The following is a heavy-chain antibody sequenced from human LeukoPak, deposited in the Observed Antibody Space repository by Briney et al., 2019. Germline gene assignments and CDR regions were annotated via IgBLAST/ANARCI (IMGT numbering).Heavy chain of an antibody. J-gene: IGHJ4*02. Sequence: ASVKVSCKASGYTFTSYYMHWVRQAPGQGLERMGIINPSGGSTSYAQKFQGRVTMTRDTSTSTVYMELSSLRSEDTAVYYCARATTLTGTTTGDISNDYWGQGTLVTVSS. CDR3: ARATTLTGTTTGDISNDY. V-gene: IGHV1-46*01. CDR2: INPSGGST. D-gene: IGHD1-7*01. CDR1: GYTFTSYY.